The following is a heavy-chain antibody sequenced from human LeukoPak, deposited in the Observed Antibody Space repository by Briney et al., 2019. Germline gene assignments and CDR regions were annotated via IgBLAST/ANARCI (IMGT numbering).Heavy chain of an antibody. Sequence: GASVKVSCKTSGYTFSSKGITWVRQAPGQGLEWMGWISVYNGNTKYAQKLQGRVTMTTDTSTTTAYMELRSLRSDDTAMYYCARDINAYGDSRSDYWGQGTLVTVSS. CDR1: GYTFSSKG. J-gene: IGHJ4*02. V-gene: IGHV1-18*01. CDR2: ISVYNGNT. CDR3: ARDINAYGDSRSDY. D-gene: IGHD4-17*01.